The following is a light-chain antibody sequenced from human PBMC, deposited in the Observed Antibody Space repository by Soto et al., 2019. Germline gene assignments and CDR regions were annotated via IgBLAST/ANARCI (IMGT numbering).Light chain of an antibody. CDR2: DVN. CDR3: ISYTSGSTLGV. V-gene: IGLV2-14*03. CDR1: SSDVGGYNY. J-gene: IGLJ3*02. Sequence: QSALTQPASVSGSPGQSITVSCSGTSSDVGGYNYVSWYQQHPGKAPKLLIYDVNSRPSGVSNRFSGSKSGNTASLTISGLQTEDEADYYCISYTSGSTLGVFGGGTKLTVL.